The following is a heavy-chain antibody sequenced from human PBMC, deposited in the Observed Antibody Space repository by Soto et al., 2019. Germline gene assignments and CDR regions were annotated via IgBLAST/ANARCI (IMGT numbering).Heavy chain of an antibody. J-gene: IGHJ4*02. CDR3: AAGDGPKHGPTPVY. D-gene: IGHD2-8*01. V-gene: IGHV1-58*02. CDR2: VVGSGNT. CDR1: GYTLTELS. Sequence: SVKVSCKVSGYTLTELSMHWVRQAPGKGLERIVVGSGNTNYAQKFQERVTITRDMSTSTAYMELSSLRSEDTAVYYCAAGDGPKHGPTPVYWGQGTLVTVSS.